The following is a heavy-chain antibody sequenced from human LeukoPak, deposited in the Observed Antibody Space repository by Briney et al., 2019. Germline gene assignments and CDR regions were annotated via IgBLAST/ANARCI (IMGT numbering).Heavy chain of an antibody. V-gene: IGHV1-69*13. Sequence: ASVTVSCKASGGTFSSYAISWVRQAPGQGLEWMGGIIPIFGTANYAQRFQGRVTITADESTSTAYMELSSLRSEDTAVYYCARNTIFGVRRVYYYYGMDVWGQGTTVTVSS. J-gene: IGHJ6*02. CDR1: GGTFSSYA. CDR2: IIPIFGTA. CDR3: ARNTIFGVRRVYYYYGMDV. D-gene: IGHD3-3*01.